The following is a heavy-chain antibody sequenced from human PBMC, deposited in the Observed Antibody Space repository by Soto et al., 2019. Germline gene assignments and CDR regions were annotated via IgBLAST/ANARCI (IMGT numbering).Heavy chain of an antibody. CDR2: IFWDDDK. CDR1: GFSLSTTGVG. D-gene: IGHD2-15*01. CDR3: AYRRLQGATYFVL. V-gene: IGHV2-5*02. J-gene: IGHJ2*01. Sequence: QITLKESGPTLVKPTQTLTLTCTVSGFSLSTTGVGVGWIRQAPGKALDYLAIIFWDDDKYYSPPLKSRITITKDTSENQVVLTLTDVSPVDTATYYCAYRRLQGATYFVLWGRGTLVTVSS.